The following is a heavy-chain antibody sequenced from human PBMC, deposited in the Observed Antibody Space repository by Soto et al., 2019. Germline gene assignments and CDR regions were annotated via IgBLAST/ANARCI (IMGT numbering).Heavy chain of an antibody. J-gene: IGHJ6*03. Sequence: GGSLRLSCAASGFTFSSYGMHWVRQAPGKGLEWVAVISYDGSNKYYADSVKGRFTISRDNSKNTLYLQMNSLRAEDTAVYYCVIWGDSNYPTYYYYYYMDVWGKGTTVTVSS. D-gene: IGHD4-4*01. V-gene: IGHV3-30*03. CDR3: VIWGDSNYPTYYYYYYMDV. CDR2: ISYDGSNK. CDR1: GFTFSSYG.